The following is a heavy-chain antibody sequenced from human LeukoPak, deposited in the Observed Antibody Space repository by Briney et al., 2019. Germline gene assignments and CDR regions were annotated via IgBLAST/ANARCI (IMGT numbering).Heavy chain of an antibody. D-gene: IGHD4-17*01. CDR2: INPNSGGT. CDR3: ARVSSVSGDYSRGNDY. Sequence: ASVKVSCKASGYTFTGYYMHWVGQAPGQGLEWMGRINPNSGGTNYAQKFQGRVTMTRDTSISTAYMELSRLRSDDTAVYYCARVSSVSGDYSRGNDYWGQGTLVTVSS. CDR1: GYTFTGYY. V-gene: IGHV1-2*06. J-gene: IGHJ4*02.